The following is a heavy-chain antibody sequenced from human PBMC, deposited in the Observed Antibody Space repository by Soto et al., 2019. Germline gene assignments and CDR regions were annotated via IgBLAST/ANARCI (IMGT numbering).Heavy chain of an antibody. CDR1: GLTFSGYG. CDR3: GREGQQLAQEKYYQFNGMDV. J-gene: IGHJ6*02. CDR2: ISGDNINS. Sequence: ASVKVSCKASGLTFSGYGLSWVRQAPGQPLEWMGWISGDNINSKYSQKFQGRLTMTTDTSTATASMELRSLTSDDTAVYYCGREGQQLAQEKYYQFNGMDVWGQGTTVTVSS. D-gene: IGHD6-13*01. V-gene: IGHV1-18*01.